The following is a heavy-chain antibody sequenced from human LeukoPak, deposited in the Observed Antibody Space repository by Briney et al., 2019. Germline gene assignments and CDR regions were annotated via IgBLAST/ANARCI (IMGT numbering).Heavy chain of an antibody. CDR3: ARDQKDCSGGSCYWSYYYYYMDV. D-gene: IGHD2-15*01. Sequence: PGGSLRLSCAASGFTVSSNYMSWVRQAPGKGLEWVSIIYSGGSTFYADSVKGRFTISRDNAKNSLYLQMNGLRAEDTAVYYCARDQKDCSGGSCYWSYYYYYMDVWGKGTTVTVSS. J-gene: IGHJ6*03. CDR1: GFTVSSNY. CDR2: IYSGGST. V-gene: IGHV3-66*01.